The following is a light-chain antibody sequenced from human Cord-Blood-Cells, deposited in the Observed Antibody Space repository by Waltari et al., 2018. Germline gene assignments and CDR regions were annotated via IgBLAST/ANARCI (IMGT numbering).Light chain of an antibody. CDR2: DAS. CDR1: QRVSSY. J-gene: IGKJ1*01. V-gene: IGKV3-11*01. Sequence: EIVLTPSPATPSLAPVERATLSRRASQRVSSYLDWYQQKPGQAPRLLIYDASNRATGIPARFSGSGSGTDCTLTISSLEPEDFAVYYCQQRSNWPTFGQGTKVEIK. CDR3: QQRSNWPT.